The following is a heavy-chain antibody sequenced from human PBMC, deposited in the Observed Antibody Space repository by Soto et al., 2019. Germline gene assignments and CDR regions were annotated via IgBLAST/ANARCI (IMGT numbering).Heavy chain of an antibody. Sequence: PSETLSLTCTVSGGSISSNIYYWGWIRQPPGKGLEWIGNIHYSGSTYYDSSLKSRVTISVDTSKNQFSLKLSSVTAADTAVYYCARVGVEVVRKYYYYYGMDVWGQGTTVTVSS. J-gene: IGHJ6*02. D-gene: IGHD3-3*01. CDR2: IHYSGST. CDR1: GGSISSNIYY. CDR3: ARVGVEVVRKYYYYYGMDV. V-gene: IGHV4-39*01.